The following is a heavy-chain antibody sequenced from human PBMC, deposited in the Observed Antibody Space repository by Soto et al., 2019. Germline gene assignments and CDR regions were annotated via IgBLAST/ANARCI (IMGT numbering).Heavy chain of an antibody. V-gene: IGHV4-59*01. CDR2: IYYSGST. CDR1: GGSISSYY. CDR3: ARRHERITIFGVITYFDC. Sequence: SETLSLTCTVSGGSISSYYWSWIRQPPGKGLEWIGYIYYSGSTNYNPSLKSRVTISVDTSKNQFSLKLSSVTAADTAVYYCARRHERITIFGVITYFDCWEKATMVTV. J-gene: IGHJ4*02. D-gene: IGHD3-3*01.